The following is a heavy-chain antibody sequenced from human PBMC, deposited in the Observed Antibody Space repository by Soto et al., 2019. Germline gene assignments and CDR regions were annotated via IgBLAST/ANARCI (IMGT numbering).Heavy chain of an antibody. J-gene: IGHJ4*02. D-gene: IGHD1-26*01. CDR1: GGIFSSYA. CDR3: ARGGSAYVWFNEY. Sequence: QEQLVQSGAEMQKPGSSVKVSCKASGGIFSSYAISWVLQAPGQGLEWMGGIIPVFGTTNYAQNFQGRVTITADESTNTAYMELSSLRSEDTAMYYCARGGSAYVWFNEYWGQGTLVTVSS. CDR2: IIPVFGTT. V-gene: IGHV1-69*01.